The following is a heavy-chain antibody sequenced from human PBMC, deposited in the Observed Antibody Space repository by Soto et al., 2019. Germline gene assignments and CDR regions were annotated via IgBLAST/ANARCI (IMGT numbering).Heavy chain of an antibody. Sequence: DVQVLESGGGLVQPGGSLRLSCAASGFTFSNYAMSWVRQAPGKGLEWVSAMNGDGSGMYYPASVKGRFTISRDNSKNTLYLQMNSLIAEDTAVYYCARGEQQIYWFFDLWGRGTLVTVSS. J-gene: IGHJ2*01. CDR1: GFTFSNYA. CDR2: MNGDGSGM. D-gene: IGHD6-13*01. CDR3: ARGEQQIYWFFDL. V-gene: IGHV3-23*01.